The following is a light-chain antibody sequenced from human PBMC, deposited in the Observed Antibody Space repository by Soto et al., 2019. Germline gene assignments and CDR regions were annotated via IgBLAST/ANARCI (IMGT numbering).Light chain of an antibody. Sequence: EIVLTQSPGTLSLSPGERATLSCRASQSVSSSYLAWYQQKPGQAPRLLIYGASSRATAIPDRFSGSGSGTDFPITISRLEPQDFPVYYCQQYGSSPPYTFGQGTKLEIK. CDR3: QQYGSSPPYT. J-gene: IGKJ2*01. V-gene: IGKV3-20*01. CDR2: GAS. CDR1: QSVSSSY.